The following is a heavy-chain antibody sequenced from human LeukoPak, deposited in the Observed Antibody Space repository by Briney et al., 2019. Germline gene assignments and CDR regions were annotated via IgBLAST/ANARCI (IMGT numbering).Heavy chain of an antibody. V-gene: IGHV3-21*04. J-gene: IGHJ2*01. CDR3: ARSRYCSSTSCPDWYFDL. Sequence: GGSLRLSCAASGFTFSSYSMNWVSQAPGKGLEWVSSISSSSSYTNYADSVKGRFTISRDNAKNSLYLQMNSLRAEDTAVYYCARSRYCSSTSCPDWYFDLWGRGTLVTVSS. D-gene: IGHD2-2*01. CDR1: GFTFSSYS. CDR2: ISSSSSYT.